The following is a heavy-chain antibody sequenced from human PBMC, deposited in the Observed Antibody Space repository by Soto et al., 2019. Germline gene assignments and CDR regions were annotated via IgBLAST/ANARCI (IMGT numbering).Heavy chain of an antibody. CDR3: ARDLGYCSGGSCYSEYSDY. Sequence: GGSLRLSCAASGFTFSSYGMHWVRQAPGKGLEWVAVIWYDGSNKYYADSVKGRFTISRDNSKNTLYLQMNSLRAEDTAVYYCARDLGYCSGGSCYSEYSDYWGQGTLVTVSS. V-gene: IGHV3-33*01. D-gene: IGHD2-15*01. J-gene: IGHJ4*02. CDR2: IWYDGSNK. CDR1: GFTFSSYG.